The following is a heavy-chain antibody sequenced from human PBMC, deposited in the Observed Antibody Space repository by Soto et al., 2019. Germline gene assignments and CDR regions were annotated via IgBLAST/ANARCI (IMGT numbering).Heavy chain of an antibody. CDR2: INHSGST. CDR3: ARPKVPYSSSYGYDY. V-gene: IGHV4-34*01. D-gene: IGHD6-6*01. Sequence: SETLSLTCAVYGGSFSGYYWSWIRQPPGKGLEWIGEINHSGSTNYNPSLKSRVTISVDTSKNQFSLKLSSVTAADTAVYYCARPKVPYSSSYGYDYWGQGTLVTVSS. CDR1: GGSFSGYY. J-gene: IGHJ4*02.